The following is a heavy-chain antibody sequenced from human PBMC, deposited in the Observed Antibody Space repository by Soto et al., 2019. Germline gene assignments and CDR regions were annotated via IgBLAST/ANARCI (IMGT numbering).Heavy chain of an antibody. D-gene: IGHD3-10*01. J-gene: IGHJ6*02. Sequence: QVRLQESGPGLVKPSETLSLTCTVSGDSFSNHYWCWIRQPAGKGLEWIGRIYPSGTTNYNPSLKTRLTMSRDTSKNHCSLSLTSGSAADTAVYFCAGDDFGSAGMDVWGRGTTVTVSS. CDR2: IYPSGTT. V-gene: IGHV4-4*07. CDR3: AGDDFGSAGMDV. CDR1: GDSFSNHY.